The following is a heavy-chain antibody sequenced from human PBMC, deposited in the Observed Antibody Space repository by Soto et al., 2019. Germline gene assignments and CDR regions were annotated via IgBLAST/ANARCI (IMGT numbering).Heavy chain of an antibody. D-gene: IGHD2-8*01. J-gene: IGHJ4*02. CDR3: AREGRINVVARPENYYFDY. V-gene: IGHV4-31*03. Sequence: SETLSLTCTVSGGSISSGGYYWSWIRQHPGKGLEWIGYIYYSGSTYYNPSLKSRVTISVDTSKNQFSLKLSSVTAADTAVYYCAREGRINVVARPENYYFDYWGQGTLVTVSS. CDR1: GGSISSGGYY. CDR2: IYYSGST.